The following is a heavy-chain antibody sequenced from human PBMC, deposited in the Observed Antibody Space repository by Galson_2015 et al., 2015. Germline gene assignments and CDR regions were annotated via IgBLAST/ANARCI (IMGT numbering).Heavy chain of an antibody. CDR3: AKGSPHRYYDILTLEYYFDY. Sequence: SLRLSCAASGFTFSSYGMHWVRQAPGKGLEWVAVISYDGSNKYYADSVKGRFTISRDNSKNTLYLQMNSLRAEDTAVYYCAKGSPHRYYDILTLEYYFDYWGQGTLVTVSS. CDR1: GFTFSSYG. V-gene: IGHV3-30*18. CDR2: ISYDGSNK. D-gene: IGHD3-9*01. J-gene: IGHJ4*02.